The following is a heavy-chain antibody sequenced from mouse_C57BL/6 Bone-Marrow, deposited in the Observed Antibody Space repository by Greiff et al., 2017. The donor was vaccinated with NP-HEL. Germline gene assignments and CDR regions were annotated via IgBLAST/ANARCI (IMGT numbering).Heavy chain of an antibody. Sequence: QVQLQQPGAELVKPGASVKLSCKASGYTFTSYWMHWVKQRPGQGLEWIGMIHPNSGSTNYNEKFKSKATLTVDKSSSTAYMQLSSLTSEDSAVYYCARCYSNYLYYFDYWGQGTTLTVSS. D-gene: IGHD2-5*01. CDR2: IHPNSGST. CDR1: GYTFTSYW. V-gene: IGHV1-64*01. CDR3: ARCYSNYLYYFDY. J-gene: IGHJ2*01.